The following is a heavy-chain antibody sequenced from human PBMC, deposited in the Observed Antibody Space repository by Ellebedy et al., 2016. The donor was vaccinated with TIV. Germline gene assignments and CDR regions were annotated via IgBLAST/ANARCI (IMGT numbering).Heavy chain of an antibody. CDR3: ARPVSWRRYCSSTSCYTYFDP. CDR2: IYYSGST. Sequence: GSLRLSCAVYGGSFSGYYWGWIRQPPGKGLEWIGSIYYSGSTYYNPSLKSRVTISVDTSKNQFSLKLSSVTAADTAVYYCARPVSWRRYCSSTSCYTYFDPWGQGTLVTVSS. CDR1: GGSFSGYY. V-gene: IGHV4-39*01. J-gene: IGHJ5*02. D-gene: IGHD2-2*02.